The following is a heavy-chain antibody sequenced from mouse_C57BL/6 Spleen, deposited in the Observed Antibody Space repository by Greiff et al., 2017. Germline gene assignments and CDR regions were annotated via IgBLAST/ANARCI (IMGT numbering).Heavy chain of an antibody. V-gene: IGHV1-64*01. Sequence: VQLQQPGAELVKPGASVKLSCKASGYTFTSYWMHWVKQRPGQGLEWIGMIHPNSGSTNYNEKFKSKATLTVDKSSSTAYMQLSSLTSEDSAVYYCARLDSTYYFDYWGQGTTLTVSS. D-gene: IGHD5-1*01. J-gene: IGHJ2*01. CDR3: ARLDSTYYFDY. CDR1: GYTFTSYW. CDR2: IHPNSGST.